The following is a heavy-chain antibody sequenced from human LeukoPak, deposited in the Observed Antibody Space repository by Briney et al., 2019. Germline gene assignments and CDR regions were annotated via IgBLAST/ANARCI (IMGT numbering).Heavy chain of an antibody. J-gene: IGHJ3*02. CDR3: AREGYSLI. V-gene: IGHV4-34*01. D-gene: IGHD5-18*01. CDR1: GGSFSGYY. Sequence: SETLSLTCAVYGGSFSGYYWSWIRQPPGKGLEWIGEINHSGSTNYNPSLKSRVTISVDTSKNQFSLKLSSVTAADTAVYYCAREGYSLIWGQGTMVTVSS. CDR2: INHSGST.